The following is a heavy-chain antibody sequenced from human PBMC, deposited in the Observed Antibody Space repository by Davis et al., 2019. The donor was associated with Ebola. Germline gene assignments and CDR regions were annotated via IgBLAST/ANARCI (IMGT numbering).Heavy chain of an antibody. Sequence: GESLKISCAASGFTFSSYWMSWVRQAPGKGLEWVANIKQDGSEKYYVDSVKGRFTISRDDAKTSLYLQMNSLRAEDTAVYYCGRGYAAPDYWGQGTLVTVSS. D-gene: IGHD3-16*01. V-gene: IGHV3-7*01. CDR2: IKQDGSEK. CDR1: GFTFSSYW. CDR3: GRGYAAPDY. J-gene: IGHJ4*02.